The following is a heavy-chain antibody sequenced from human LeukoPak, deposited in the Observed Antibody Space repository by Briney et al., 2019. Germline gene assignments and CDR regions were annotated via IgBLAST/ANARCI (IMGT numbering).Heavy chain of an antibody. CDR3: ARYSGYDDAWGYYYYGMDV. CDR1: GGSFSGYY. CDR2: INHSGST. D-gene: IGHD5-12*01. Sequence: PSETLSLTCAVYGGSFSGYYWSWIRQPPGKGLEWIGEINHSGSTNYNPSLKSRVTISVDTSKNQFSLKLSSVTAADTAVYYCARYSGYDDAWGYYYYGMDVWGQGTTVTVSS. J-gene: IGHJ6*02. V-gene: IGHV4-34*01.